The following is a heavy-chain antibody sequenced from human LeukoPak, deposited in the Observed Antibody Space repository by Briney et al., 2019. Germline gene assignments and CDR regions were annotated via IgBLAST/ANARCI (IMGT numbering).Heavy chain of an antibody. CDR3: ARALYSSSWTFDS. CDR2: IYSSGNT. D-gene: IGHD6-13*01. CDR1: GGSISSYY. V-gene: IGHV4-4*07. Sequence: SETLSLTCTVSGGSISSYYWNWIRQPAGKGLEWIGHIYSSGNTNYNPSLKSRVTMSVDTSKNQLSLKLSSVTAADTAVYYCARALYSSSWTFDSWGQGTLVTVS. J-gene: IGHJ4*02.